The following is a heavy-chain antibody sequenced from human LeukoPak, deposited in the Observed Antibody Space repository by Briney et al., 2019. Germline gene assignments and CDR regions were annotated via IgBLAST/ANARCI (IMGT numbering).Heavy chain of an antibody. CDR2: INSDGGIT. Sequence: GGSLRLSCSASAFTFIDYWMHWVRQAPGKGLVGVSRINSDGGITSYADPVKGRFTNSRDKAKNRLYLQMNRLTSENTPVYSRARVRWGGLYYFDYWGQGTLVTVSS. J-gene: IGHJ4*02. CDR3: ARVRWGGLYYFDY. CDR1: AFTFIDYW. D-gene: IGHD3-16*01. V-gene: IGHV3-74*01.